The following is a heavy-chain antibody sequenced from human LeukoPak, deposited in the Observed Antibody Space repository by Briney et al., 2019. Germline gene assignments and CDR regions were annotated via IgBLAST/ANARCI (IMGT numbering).Heavy chain of an antibody. CDR1: GFTFSSYG. CDR3: ARPEVGALDWWWFDP. Sequence: GGSLRLSCAASGFTFSSYGMHWVRQAPGKGLEWVAFIRYDGSNKYYADSVKGRFTISRDNSKNTLYLQMNSLRAEDTAVYYGARPEVGALDWWWFDPWGQGTLVTVSS. V-gene: IGHV3-30*02. J-gene: IGHJ5*02. CDR2: IRYDGSNK. D-gene: IGHD3/OR15-3a*01.